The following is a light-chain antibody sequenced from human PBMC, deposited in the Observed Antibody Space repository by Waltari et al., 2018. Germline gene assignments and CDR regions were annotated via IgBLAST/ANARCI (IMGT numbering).Light chain of an antibody. CDR2: KDP. Sequence: SYEVTQPPSVSVSPGQTARITCSGDSLSKQFVYWYQQKSGQAPVLVIFKDPERASGIPERFSGSTSGTIVTLTINGVQAQDEADYYCQTADLGGDVVFGGGTKLTVL. CDR3: QTADLGGDVV. J-gene: IGLJ2*01. CDR1: SLSKQF. V-gene: IGLV3-25*03.